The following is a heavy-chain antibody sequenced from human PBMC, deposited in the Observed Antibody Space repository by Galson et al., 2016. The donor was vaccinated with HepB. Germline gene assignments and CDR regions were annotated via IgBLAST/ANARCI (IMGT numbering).Heavy chain of an antibody. Sequence: SLRLSCAASGFTFSSYAMHWVRQAPGKGLEWVAVISYDGSNKYYADSVKGRFTVSRDIPKRTVFLQMNSLRADDTAVYYCARGLVEWSFPYYSAMDVWGQGTTVTVSS. J-gene: IGHJ6*02. CDR1: GFTFSSYA. D-gene: IGHD3-3*01. CDR3: ARGLVEWSFPYYSAMDV. CDR2: ISYDGSNK. V-gene: IGHV3-30-3*01.